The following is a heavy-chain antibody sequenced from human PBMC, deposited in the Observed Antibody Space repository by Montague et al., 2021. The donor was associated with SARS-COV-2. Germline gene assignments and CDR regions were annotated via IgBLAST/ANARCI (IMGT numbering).Heavy chain of an antibody. CDR2: IYYSGST. V-gene: IGHV4-39*01. D-gene: IGHD3-22*01. CDR3: ARFPTSYYYDSKAAPATPDVFDI. CDR1: GGSISSSSYY. Sequence: SETRSLTCTVSGGSISSSSYYWGWIRQPPGKGLEWIGSIYYSGSTYYNPSLKSRVTISVDTSKNQFSLKLSSVTAADTAVYYCARFPTSYYYDSKAAPATPDVFDIWGQGTMVTVSS. J-gene: IGHJ3*02.